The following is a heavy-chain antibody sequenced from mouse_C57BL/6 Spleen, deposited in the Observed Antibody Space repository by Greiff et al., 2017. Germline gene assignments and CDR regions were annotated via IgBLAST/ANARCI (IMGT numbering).Heavy chain of an antibody. CDR3: ARGNYEFAY. Sequence: QVQLQQSGPELVKPGASVKISCKASGYAFSSSWMNWVKQRPGKGLEWIGRIYPGDGDTNYNGKFKGKATRTADKSSSTAYMQLSSLTSEDSAVYFWARGNYEFAYWGQGTLVTVSA. D-gene: IGHD2-1*01. CDR2: IYPGDGDT. V-gene: IGHV1-82*01. J-gene: IGHJ3*01. CDR1: GYAFSSSW.